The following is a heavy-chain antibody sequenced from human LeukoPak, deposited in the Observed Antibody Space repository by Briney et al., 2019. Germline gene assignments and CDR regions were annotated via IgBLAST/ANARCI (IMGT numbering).Heavy chain of an antibody. Sequence: GGSLRLSCTASGFTFSNYGMHWVRQAPGKGLEWVAVISYDGSNEYYSESVKGRFAISRDNSKSMLFLQLNSLRAEDTALYYCARDLHYYVAMDVWGQGTTVTVSS. CDR3: ARDLHYYVAMDV. V-gene: IGHV3-30*03. D-gene: IGHD3-10*02. CDR2: ISYDGSNE. CDR1: GFTFSNYG. J-gene: IGHJ6*02.